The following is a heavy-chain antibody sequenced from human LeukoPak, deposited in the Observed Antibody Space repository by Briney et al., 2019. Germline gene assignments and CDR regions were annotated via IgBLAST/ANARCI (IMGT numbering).Heavy chain of an antibody. J-gene: IGHJ4*02. CDR2: IYSGGST. V-gene: IGHV3-66*01. Sequence: GGSLRLSCAASGFTVSSNYMSWVRQAPGKGLEWVSVIYSGGSTYYADSVKSRFTISRDNSKNTLYLQMNSLRAEDTAVYYCARDELVVINGFDYWGQGTLVTVSS. CDR3: ARDELVVINGFDY. D-gene: IGHD3-22*01. CDR1: GFTVSSNY.